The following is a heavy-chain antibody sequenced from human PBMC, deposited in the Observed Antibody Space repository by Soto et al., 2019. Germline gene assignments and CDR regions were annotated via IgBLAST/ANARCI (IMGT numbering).Heavy chain of an antibody. CDR2: IYSGGST. CDR1: GFTVSSNY. D-gene: IGHD3-22*01. CDR3: ARCSYYYDSSDYYYGMDG. Sequence: PGGSPRLSCAASGFTVSSNYMSWFRQAPGKGLEWVSVIYSGGSTYYADSVKGRFTISRDNSKNTLYLQMNSLRAEDTAVYYCARCSYYYDSSDYYYGMDGWGQGTTVTVSS. V-gene: IGHV3-53*01. J-gene: IGHJ6*02.